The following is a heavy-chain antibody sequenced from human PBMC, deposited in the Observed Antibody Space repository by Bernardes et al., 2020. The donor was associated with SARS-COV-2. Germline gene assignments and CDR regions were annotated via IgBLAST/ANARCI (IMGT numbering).Heavy chain of an antibody. Sequence: GALSLSCEASGFILSAYWMHWVRQVPGKGLVWVSRISVDGTTTNYADSVKGRFTVSRDKAKNTLYLQMNNLRVEDTAVYYCGKRAVTGSRWYFDLWGRGTLVTVSS. CDR3: GKRAVTGSRWYFDL. V-gene: IGHV3-74*01. J-gene: IGHJ2*01. CDR1: GFILSAYW. D-gene: IGHD6-19*01. CDR2: ISVDGTTT.